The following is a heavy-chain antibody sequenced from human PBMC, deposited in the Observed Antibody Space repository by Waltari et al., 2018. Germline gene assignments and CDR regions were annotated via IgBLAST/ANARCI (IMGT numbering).Heavy chain of an antibody. V-gene: IGHV3-23*01. J-gene: IGHJ4*02. Sequence: EVQLLESGGGLVQPGGSLRLSCAAPGFTFSSYAMSWVRPAPGKGLEWVSAISGSGGSTYSADSVKGRFTISRDNSKNTLYLQMNSLRAEDTAVYYCAKDFPYIVVVPAGMGLDYWGQGTLVTVSS. CDR1: GFTFSSYA. CDR2: ISGSGGST. D-gene: IGHD2-2*01. CDR3: AKDFPYIVVVPAGMGLDY.